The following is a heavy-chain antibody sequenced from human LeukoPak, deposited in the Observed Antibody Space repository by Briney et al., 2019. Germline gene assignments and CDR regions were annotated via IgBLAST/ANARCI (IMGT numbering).Heavy chain of an antibody. V-gene: IGHV3-30*02. CDR3: AKRMGPSIAATDLDY. Sequence: GGSLRLSCAASGFTFSTYGMHWVRQAPGRGLEWVTFIRSDGSNKYYADSVKGRFTISRDNSKNTLYLQMNSLRAEDTAVYYCAKRMGPSIAATDLDYWGQGTLVTVSS. J-gene: IGHJ4*02. CDR1: GFTFSTYG. CDR2: IRSDGSNK. D-gene: IGHD6-13*01.